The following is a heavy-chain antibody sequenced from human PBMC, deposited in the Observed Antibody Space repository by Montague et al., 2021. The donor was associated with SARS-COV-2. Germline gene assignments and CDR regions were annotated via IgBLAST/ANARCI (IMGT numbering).Heavy chain of an antibody. Sequence: SETLSLTCTVSGASIGSYYWSWIRQSPGKGLEWIGYIYYSGLTNYNPSLKSRVTISIDTSQNQFFLTLTSVTAADTAIYYCARSHRSNWQGMGLTPVSNDMDIWGKGTRVTVSS. V-gene: IGHV4-59*01. CDR3: ARSHRSNWQGMGLTPVSNDMDI. CDR1: GASIGSYY. CDR2: IYYSGLT. D-gene: IGHD1-20*01. J-gene: IGHJ6*03.